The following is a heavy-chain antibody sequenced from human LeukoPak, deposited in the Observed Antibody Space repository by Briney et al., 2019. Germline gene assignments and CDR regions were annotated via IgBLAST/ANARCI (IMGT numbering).Heavy chain of an antibody. CDR3: ARDVAAAGTPNYYYYYGMDV. V-gene: IGHV6-1*01. CDR1: GDSVSSNSVT. D-gene: IGHD6-13*01. CDR2: TYYRSTWYN. Sequence: SQTLSLTCAISGDSVSSNSVTWNWIRQSPSRGLEWLGRTYYRSTWYNDYAVSVRGRITVNPDTSKNQFSLKLSSVTAADTAVYYCARDVAAAGTPNYYYYYGMDVWGQGTTVTVSS. J-gene: IGHJ6*02.